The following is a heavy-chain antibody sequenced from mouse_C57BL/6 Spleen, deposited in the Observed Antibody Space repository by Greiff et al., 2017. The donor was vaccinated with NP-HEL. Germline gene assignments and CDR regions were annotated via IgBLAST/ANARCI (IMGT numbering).Heavy chain of an antibody. CDR2: ISYSGST. D-gene: IGHD1-1*01. CDR1: GYSITSGYD. CDR3: ARGPYYGSSYYFDY. J-gene: IGHJ2*01. V-gene: IGHV3-1*01. Sequence: VQLQQSGPGMVKPSQSLSLTCTVTGYSITSGYDWHWIRHFPGNKLEWMGYISYSGSTNSNPSLTSPISITHDTSKNHFFLKLNSVTTEDTATYYCARGPYYGSSYYFDYWGQGTTLTVSS.